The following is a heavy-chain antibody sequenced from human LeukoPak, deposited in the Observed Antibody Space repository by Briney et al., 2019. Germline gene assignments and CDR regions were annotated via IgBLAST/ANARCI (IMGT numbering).Heavy chain of an antibody. D-gene: IGHD3-10*01. CDR2: ISSSSSTI. J-gene: IGHJ4*02. Sequence: GGSLRLSCAASGFTFSSYSMNWVRQAPGKGLEWVSYISSSSSTIHYADSVKGRFTISRDNAKNSLYLQMNSLRAEDTAVYYCARMIYGSGPLDFDYWGQGTLVTVSS. CDR3: ARMIYGSGPLDFDY. V-gene: IGHV3-48*01. CDR1: GFTFSSYS.